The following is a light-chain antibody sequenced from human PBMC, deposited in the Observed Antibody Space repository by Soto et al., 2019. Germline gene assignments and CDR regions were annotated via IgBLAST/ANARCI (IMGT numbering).Light chain of an antibody. V-gene: IGLV7-46*01. CDR2: DTS. CDR3: LLSYSGDEV. CDR1: TGAVTSGHY. Sequence: QAVVTQEPSLTVSPGGTVTLTCGSNTGAVTSGHYPDWFQQKPGQAPRTLIYDTSRKHSWTPARFSGSLVGGKAALTLSGAQPEDEADYYCLLSYSGDEVFGGGTKVTVL. J-gene: IGLJ3*02.